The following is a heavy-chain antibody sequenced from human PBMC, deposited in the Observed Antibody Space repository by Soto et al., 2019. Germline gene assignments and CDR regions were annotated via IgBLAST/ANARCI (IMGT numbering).Heavy chain of an antibody. CDR1: GGSISSYY. D-gene: IGHD5-12*01. J-gene: IGHJ4*02. CDR3: VRDRGYSGYDY. V-gene: IGHV4-59*01. Sequence: CETLSLTCTVSGGSISSYYWSWIRKPPGKGLEWIGYIYYSGNRNYNPSFKSRVIISVDTSKNQFSLKLSSVTAADTAAYYCVRDRGYSGYDYWGQGTLVTVSS. CDR2: IYYSGNR.